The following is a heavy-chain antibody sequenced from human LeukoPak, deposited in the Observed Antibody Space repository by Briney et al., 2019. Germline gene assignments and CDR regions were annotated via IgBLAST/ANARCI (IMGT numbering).Heavy chain of an antibody. J-gene: IGHJ4*02. CDR1: GFSFSDYY. D-gene: IGHD3-22*01. Sequence: GGSLRLSCAASGFSFSDYYMSWIRQAPGKGLEWVSYIGSSGSYTNYADSVKGRFTISRDNAKNSLYLQMNSLRAEDTAVYYCASIYGSSGYSDYWGQGTLVTVSS. CDR2: IGSSGSYT. CDR3: ASIYGSSGYSDY. V-gene: IGHV3-11*06.